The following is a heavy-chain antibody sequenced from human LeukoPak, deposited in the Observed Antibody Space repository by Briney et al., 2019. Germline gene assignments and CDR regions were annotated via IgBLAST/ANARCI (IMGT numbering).Heavy chain of an antibody. V-gene: IGHV3-7*01. CDR1: GFTFSSYC. CDR2: IKQDGSEK. J-gene: IGHJ3*02. CDR3: ARDTMMVVVREEIAFDI. D-gene: IGHD3-22*01. Sequence: GGSLRLSCAASGFTFSSYCMSWVRQAPGKGLEWVANIKQDGSEKYYVDSVKGRFTISRDNAKNSLYLQMNSLRAEDTAVYYCARDTMMVVVREEIAFDIWGQGTMVTVSS.